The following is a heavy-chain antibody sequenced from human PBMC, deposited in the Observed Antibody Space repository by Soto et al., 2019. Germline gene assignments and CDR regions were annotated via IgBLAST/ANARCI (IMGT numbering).Heavy chain of an antibody. D-gene: IGHD3-16*01. CDR3: ARQAKIGDRSQFYFDS. J-gene: IGHJ4*02. V-gene: IGHV3-30*04. CDR1: GFTFSFYA. CDR2: ISYNGRNK. Sequence: GGSLRLSCAASGFTFSFYAMHWVRQAPGKGLEWVAVISYNGRNKHYVDSVKGRFTISRDNSQDTLYLQMDSLRPDDTAVYYCARQAKIGDRSQFYFDSWGQGALVTVSS.